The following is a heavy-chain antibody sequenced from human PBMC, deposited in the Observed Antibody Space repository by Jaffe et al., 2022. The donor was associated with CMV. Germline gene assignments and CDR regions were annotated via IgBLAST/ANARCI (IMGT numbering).Heavy chain of an antibody. CDR1: GDSVNNKNYF. CDR2: IYNSGST. Sequence: QVQLQESGPGLVKPSETLSLTCSVSGDSVNNKNYFWSWIRQPPGEGLEWIGYIYNSGSTSYNPSLKGRVTISLDTSKNQLSLKLSSVSAADTAIYYCANLGYRSVTDYWGQGTLVTVSS. CDR3: ANLGYRSVTDY. J-gene: IGHJ4*02. D-gene: IGHD3-16*02. V-gene: IGHV4-61*01.